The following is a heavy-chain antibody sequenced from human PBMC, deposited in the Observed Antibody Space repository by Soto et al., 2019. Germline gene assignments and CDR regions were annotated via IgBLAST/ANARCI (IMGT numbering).Heavy chain of an antibody. V-gene: IGHV3-23*01. Sequence: GGSLRLSCAASGFTFSDYAMSWVRQAPGKGLEWVSAISGGDGRSTYYADSVKGRFTISRDNAKNSLYLQMNSLRDEDTAVYYCARDSPPMDVWGQGTTVTVSS. J-gene: IGHJ6*02. CDR1: GFTFSDYA. CDR2: ISGGDGRST. CDR3: ARDSPPMDV.